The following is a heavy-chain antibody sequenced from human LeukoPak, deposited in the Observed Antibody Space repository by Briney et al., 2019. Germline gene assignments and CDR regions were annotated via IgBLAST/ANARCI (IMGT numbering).Heavy chain of an antibody. J-gene: IGHJ4*02. V-gene: IGHV1-2*02. D-gene: IGHD5-18*01. Sequence: VASVKVSCKASGYTFSGYYLHWVRQAPGQGLEWMGWIHPKSGVTKYAPKFLGRVTLTRDTSATIVYMDLTWLTSDDTAVYYCSRGSGISYGGIDYWGQGTLVTVSS. CDR3: SRGSGISYGGIDY. CDR1: GYTFSGYY. CDR2: IHPKSGVT.